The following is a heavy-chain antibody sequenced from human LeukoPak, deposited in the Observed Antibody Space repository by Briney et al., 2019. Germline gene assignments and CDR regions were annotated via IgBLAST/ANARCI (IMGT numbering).Heavy chain of an antibody. V-gene: IGHV3-23*01. CDR1: GFTFISYA. CDR3: AKETDQYYYYGMDV. J-gene: IGHJ6*02. CDR2: ISGSGGST. Sequence: GGSLRLSCAASGFTFISYAMSWVRQAPGKGLEWVSAISGSGGSTYYADSVKGRFTISRDNSKNTLYLQMNSLRAEDTAVYYCAKETDQYYYYGMDVWGQGTTVTVSS.